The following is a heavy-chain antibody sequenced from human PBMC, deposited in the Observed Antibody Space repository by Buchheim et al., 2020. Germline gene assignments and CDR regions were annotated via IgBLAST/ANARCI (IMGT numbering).Heavy chain of an antibody. J-gene: IGHJ6*02. CDR1: GFTFSSYA. CDR2: ISYDGSNK. V-gene: IGHV3-30*04. CDR3: ARDQEGMDV. Sequence: QVQLVESGGGVVQPGRSPRLSCAASGFTFSSYAMHWVRQAPGKGLEWVAVISYDGSNKYYADSVKGRFTISRDNSKNTLYLQMNSLRAEDTAVYYCARDQEGMDVWGQGTT.